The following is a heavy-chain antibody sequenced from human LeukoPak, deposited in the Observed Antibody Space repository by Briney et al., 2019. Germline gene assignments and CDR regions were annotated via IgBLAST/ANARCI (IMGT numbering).Heavy chain of an antibody. Sequence: GGSLRLSCTASGFTFSSYDMSWVRQAPGKGLEWVSDISGSGGSTFYADSVKGRFTISRDNSKNTLYLQMNSLRAEDTGVYFCAKDGSWNDALNWFDRWGQGTLVTVSS. J-gene: IGHJ5*02. D-gene: IGHD1-1*01. CDR1: GFTFSSYD. V-gene: IGHV3-23*01. CDR3: AKDGSWNDALNWFDR. CDR2: ISGSGGST.